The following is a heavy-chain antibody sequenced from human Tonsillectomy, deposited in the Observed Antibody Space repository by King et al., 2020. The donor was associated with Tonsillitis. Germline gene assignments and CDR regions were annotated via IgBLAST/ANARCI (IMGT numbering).Heavy chain of an antibody. CDR2: MYSGST. Sequence: VQLQESGPGLVKPSETLSLTCSVSGGSISSYYWSWIRQPPGKGLEWIGYMYSGSTNYNPSLKSRVTISADTSKNQFSLKLSSVTAADTAVYYCARDLYDFGRGYFYGMDVWGQGTAVTVSS. J-gene: IGHJ6*02. CDR1: GGSISSYY. V-gene: IGHV4-59*01. D-gene: IGHD3-3*01. CDR3: ARDLYDFGRGYFYGMDV.